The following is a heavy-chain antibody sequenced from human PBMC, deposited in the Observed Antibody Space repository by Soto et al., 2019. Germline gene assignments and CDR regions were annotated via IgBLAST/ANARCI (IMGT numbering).Heavy chain of an antibody. Sequence: ASVKVSCKPSGGTFSSYAINWVRQAPGQALEWMGGIIPFLGTPNYAQKFQGRVTITADKLTKTAYMELSSLRSEDTAVYYCARAVTGTSFSRPDDAFDIWGQGTMVTVSS. CDR2: IIPFLGTP. V-gene: IGHV1-69*10. D-gene: IGHD1-7*01. CDR3: ARAVTGTSFSRPDDAFDI. J-gene: IGHJ3*02. CDR1: GGTFSSYA.